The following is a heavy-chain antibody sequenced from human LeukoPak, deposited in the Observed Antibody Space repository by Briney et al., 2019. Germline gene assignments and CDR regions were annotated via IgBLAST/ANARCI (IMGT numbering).Heavy chain of an antibody. CDR3: AKDNSGWYHSFDY. Sequence: GGSLRLSCVASGFSFSSYAMTWVRQAPGKGLEWVSGISASGGSTYYADSVKGRFTISRDNSKNTLYLQVNSLRAEGTAVYYCAKDNSGWYHSFDYWGQGALVTVSS. J-gene: IGHJ4*02. D-gene: IGHD6-19*01. CDR1: GFSFSSYA. V-gene: IGHV3-23*01. CDR2: ISASGGST.